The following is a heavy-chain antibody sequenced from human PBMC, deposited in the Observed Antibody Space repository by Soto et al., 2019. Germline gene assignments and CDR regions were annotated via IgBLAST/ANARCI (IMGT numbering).Heavy chain of an antibody. J-gene: IGHJ5*02. D-gene: IGHD3-10*01. CDR2: ISGSGGST. CDR1: GFTFSSYA. CDR3: ARDDGISAISP. V-gene: IGHV3-23*01. Sequence: SGGSLRLSCAASGFTFSSYAMSWVRQAPGKGLEWVSAISGSGGSTYYADSVKGRFTISRDNSKNTLYLQMNSLRSEDTAVYYCARDDGISAISPWGKATLVTVSS.